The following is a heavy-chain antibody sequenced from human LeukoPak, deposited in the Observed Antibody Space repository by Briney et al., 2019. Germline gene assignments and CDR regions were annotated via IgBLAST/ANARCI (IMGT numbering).Heavy chain of an antibody. V-gene: IGHV3-11*01. CDR3: ARDRYCSSTSCYADYYYGMDV. D-gene: IGHD2-2*01. Sequence: GSLRLSCAASGFTFSDYYMSWIRQAPGKGLEWVSYISSSGSTIYYADSVKGRFTISRDNAKNSLYLQMNSLRAEDTAVYYCARDRYCSSTSCYADYYYGMDVWGQGTTVTVSS. CDR1: GFTFSDYY. J-gene: IGHJ6*02. CDR2: ISSSGSTI.